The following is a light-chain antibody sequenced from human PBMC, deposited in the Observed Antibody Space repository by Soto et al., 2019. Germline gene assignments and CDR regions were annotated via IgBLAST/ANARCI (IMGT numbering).Light chain of an antibody. CDR1: QAISTY. CDR2: AAS. V-gene: IGKV1-39*01. J-gene: IGKJ4*01. CDR3: LQSYTTPFT. Sequence: IQMTQSPSSLSASLGDRVTITCRASQAISTYLHWYQHKPVHAPKLLIYAASSLQGGVPSRFSGSGSGTEFTLTISSLQPEDFATYYCLQSYTTPFTFGGGTKVEIK.